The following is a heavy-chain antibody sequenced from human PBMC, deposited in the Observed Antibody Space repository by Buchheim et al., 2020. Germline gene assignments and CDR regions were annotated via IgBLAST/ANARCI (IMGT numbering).Heavy chain of an antibody. Sequence: EVQLLESGGGLVQPGGSLRLSCSASGFTFSDYWMHWVRQGPGKGLMWVSRLNYDGSTTYYADSVKGRFIISRDNAKNTLYLQLDSLRPDDTAVYYCARGPRNHYDDKSGLDHIDNWGQGTL. CDR2: LNYDGSTT. V-gene: IGHV3-74*01. CDR3: ARGPRNHYDDKSGLDHIDN. J-gene: IGHJ4*02. D-gene: IGHD3-22*01. CDR1: GFTFSDYW.